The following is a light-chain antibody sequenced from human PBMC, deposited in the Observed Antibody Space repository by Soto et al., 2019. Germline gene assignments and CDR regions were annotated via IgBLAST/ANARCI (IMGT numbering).Light chain of an antibody. V-gene: IGKV4-1*01. J-gene: IGKJ1*01. CDR2: WAS. Sequence: DIVMTQSPDSLAVSLGERATINCKSSQSVFYTSNNKNYQSWYQQKPGQPPKLLFYWASTRESGVPDRFSGSGSGTDFTLTISSLQAEDVAVYYCQQYYSVPPWTFGQGTKVEIK. CDR1: QSVFYTSNNKNY. CDR3: QQYYSVPPWT.